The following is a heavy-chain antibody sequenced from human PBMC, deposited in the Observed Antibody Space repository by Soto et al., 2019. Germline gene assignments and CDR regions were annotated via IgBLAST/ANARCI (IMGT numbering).Heavy chain of an antibody. V-gene: IGHV4-34*01. CDR2: INHSGST. Sequence: PSETLSLTCAVYGGSLSGYYWTWIRQPPGKGLEWIGEINHSGSTNYNPSLKSRITISVDTSKNQFSLKLTSVTAADTAAYYCARDKITGLFDYWGQGTLVTVSS. CDR1: GGSLSGYY. J-gene: IGHJ4*02. CDR3: ARDKITGLFDY. D-gene: IGHD2-8*02.